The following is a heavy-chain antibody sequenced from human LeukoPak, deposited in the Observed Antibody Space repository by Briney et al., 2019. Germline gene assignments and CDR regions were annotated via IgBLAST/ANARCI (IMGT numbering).Heavy chain of an antibody. V-gene: IGHV1-2*02. CDR1: GYTFIGYY. Sequence: ASVKVSCKASGYTFIGYYIHWVRQAPGQGLEWMAWINPNSGGTNYEQQFQGRVTMTRETSISTVYMELSRLTSDDTAVYYCARAPGQTYVMDVWGQGTTVTVSS. CDR3: ARAPGQTYVMDV. CDR2: INPNSGGT. J-gene: IGHJ6*02.